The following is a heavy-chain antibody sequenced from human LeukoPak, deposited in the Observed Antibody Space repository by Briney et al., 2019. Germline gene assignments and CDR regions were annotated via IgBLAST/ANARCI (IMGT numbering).Heavy chain of an antibody. CDR3: ARVLPITIFGVVNSGWFDP. D-gene: IGHD3-3*01. Sequence: ASVKVSCKASGGTFSSYAISWVRQAPGQGLEWMGGIIPIFGTANYAQKFQGRVTITADKSTSTAYMELSSLRSEDTAVYYCARVLPITIFGVVNSGWFDPWGQGTLVTVSS. CDR2: IIPIFGTA. V-gene: IGHV1-69*06. J-gene: IGHJ5*02. CDR1: GGTFSSYA.